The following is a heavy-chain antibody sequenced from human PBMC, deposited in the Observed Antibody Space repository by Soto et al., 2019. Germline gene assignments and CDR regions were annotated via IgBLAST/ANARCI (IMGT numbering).Heavy chain of an antibody. V-gene: IGHV4-31*01. CDR2: IYYSGST. CDR3: ARVCEYEMLCEWFDP. D-gene: IGHD2-2*01. Sequence: QVQLQESGPGLVKPSQTLSLTCTVSGGSISSGGYYWSWIRQHPGKGLERIGYIYYSGSTYYNPSLKMPVTISVDTAKNQFSLRTGAVTAADAAVYYGARVCEYEMLCEWFDPWGQGTLVTVSS. J-gene: IGHJ5*02. CDR1: GGSISSGGYY.